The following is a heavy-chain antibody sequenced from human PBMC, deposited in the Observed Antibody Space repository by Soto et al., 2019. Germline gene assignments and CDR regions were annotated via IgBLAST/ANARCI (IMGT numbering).Heavy chain of an antibody. V-gene: IGHV3-30*18. CDR3: EKNPASGSYFGGMDV. CDR1: GFIFNDYG. CDR2: ISYDGSNK. J-gene: IGHJ6*02. D-gene: IGHD1-26*01. Sequence: QVQLVESGGGVVQPGRSLRLSCAAFGFIFNDYGIHWVRQAPGKGLEWVALISYDGSNKYYADSVKGRFTISRDNSKNTLYLQINSLRPEDTAVYHCEKNPASGSYFGGMDVWGQGTTVTVSS.